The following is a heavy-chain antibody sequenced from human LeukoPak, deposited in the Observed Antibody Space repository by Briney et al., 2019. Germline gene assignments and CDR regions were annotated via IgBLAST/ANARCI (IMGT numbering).Heavy chain of an antibody. D-gene: IGHD1-26*01. V-gene: IGHV3-23*01. CDR1: GFTFSSYA. CDR3: ARDPYSGGYGDDYYYYMDV. Sequence: PGGSLRLSCAASGFTFSSYAMSWVRQAPGKGLEWVSAISGSGGSTYYADSVKGRFTISRDNAQNSLYLHMGSLRAEDTAVYYCARDPYSGGYGDDYYYYMDVWGKGTTVTISS. CDR2: ISGSGGST. J-gene: IGHJ6*03.